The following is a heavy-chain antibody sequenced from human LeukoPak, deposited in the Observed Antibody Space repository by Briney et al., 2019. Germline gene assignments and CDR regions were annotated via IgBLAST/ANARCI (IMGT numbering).Heavy chain of an antibody. J-gene: IGHJ3*02. CDR2: IDPSDSYT. D-gene: IGHD3-16*01. Sequence: GESLRISCKGSGYSFTRFWIIWLRRMPGKGLEWMGRIDPSDSYTNYSPSFQGHVTISADKSIRTAYLQWSTLKATDTAMYYCARHDYDSDSFDIWGQGTVVAVSS. CDR3: ARHDYDSDSFDI. V-gene: IGHV5-10-1*01. CDR1: GYSFTRFW.